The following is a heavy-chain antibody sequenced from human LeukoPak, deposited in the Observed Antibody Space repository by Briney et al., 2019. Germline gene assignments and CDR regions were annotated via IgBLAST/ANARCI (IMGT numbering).Heavy chain of an antibody. CDR1: GLTFRSYG. J-gene: IGHJ4*02. CDR2: ITSSGTT. CDR3: ASTGSYSIY. D-gene: IGHD1-1*01. V-gene: IGHV3-23*01. Sequence: GGTLRLSCAASGLTFRSYGMGWVRQAPGKGLEWVSSITSSGTTNYAEFVKDRFVISSDNSKDTPSLQTNSLRVEDTAVYYCASTGSYSIYWGQGTLVTVSS.